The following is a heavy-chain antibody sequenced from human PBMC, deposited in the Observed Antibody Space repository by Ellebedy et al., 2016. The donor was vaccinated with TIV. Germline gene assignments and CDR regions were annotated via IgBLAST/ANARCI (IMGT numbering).Heavy chain of an antibody. V-gene: IGHV1-18*01. CDR2: ISAYNGNT. Sequence: ASVKVSCKASGYTFTSYGISWVRQAPGQGLEWMGWISAYNGNTNYAQKLQGRVTMTTDTSTSTAYMELRSLSSDDTAVYYCARDPSVNDYGDPRWFDPWGQGTLVTVSS. CDR3: ARDPSVNDYGDPRWFDP. J-gene: IGHJ5*02. D-gene: IGHD4-17*01. CDR1: GYTFTSYG.